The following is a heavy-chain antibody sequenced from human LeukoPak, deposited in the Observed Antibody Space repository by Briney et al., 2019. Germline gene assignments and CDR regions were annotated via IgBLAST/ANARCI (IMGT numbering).Heavy chain of an antibody. D-gene: IGHD6-19*01. CDR2: ISGSGGST. CDR1: GFTFSSYA. Sequence: GGSLRLSCAASGFTFSSYAMSWVRQAPGKGLEWVSAISGSGGSTYYADSVRGRFTISRDNSKKTLYLQMNSLRAEDTAVYYCAKDRIAVTGTFDYWGQGTLVIVSS. J-gene: IGHJ4*02. CDR3: AKDRIAVTGTFDY. V-gene: IGHV3-23*01.